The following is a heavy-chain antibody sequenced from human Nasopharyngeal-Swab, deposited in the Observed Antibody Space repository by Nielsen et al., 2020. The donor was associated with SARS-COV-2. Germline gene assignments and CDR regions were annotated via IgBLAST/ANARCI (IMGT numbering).Heavy chain of an antibody. D-gene: IGHD2-21*02. CDR2: IYPGDSDT. J-gene: IGHJ2*01. CDR1: GYSFTSYW. V-gene: IGHV5-51*01. CDR3: ARHNCGGDCYSNDWYFDL. Sequence: GGSLRLSCKGSGYSFTSYWIGWVRQMPGKGLEWMGIIYPGDSDTRYSPSFQGQVTISADKSISTACLQWSSLKASDTAMYYCARHNCGGDCYSNDWYFDLWGRGTLVTVSS.